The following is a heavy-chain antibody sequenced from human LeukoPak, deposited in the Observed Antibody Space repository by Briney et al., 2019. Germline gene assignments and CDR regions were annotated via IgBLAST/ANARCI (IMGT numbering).Heavy chain of an antibody. J-gene: IGHJ6*02. V-gene: IGHV1-2*06. Sequence: ASVEVSCKASGYTFTGYHVHWVRQAPGQGLEWVGRINPNSGVTNYAQKFQGRVTMTRHTSITTAHMELSRLRSDDTAVYYCARDRSGILGYYYNGMDVWGQGTTVTVSS. CDR2: INPNSGVT. CDR3: ARDRSGILGYYYNGMDV. D-gene: IGHD3-10*01. CDR1: GYTFTGYH.